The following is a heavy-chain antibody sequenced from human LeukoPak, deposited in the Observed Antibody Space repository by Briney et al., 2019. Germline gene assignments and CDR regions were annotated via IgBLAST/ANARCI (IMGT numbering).Heavy chain of an antibody. D-gene: IGHD6-25*01. CDR3: ATDVTGSEDR. J-gene: IGHJ5*02. CDR2: MDTDGRTT. V-gene: IGHV3-74*01. CDR1: GFPFGNFW. Sequence: PGGSLRLSCVVSGFPFGNFWTHWVRQVPGKGLVWVARMDTDGRTTDYADSVKGRFTISRDNARNTLYLQMRSLRADDTALYYCATDVTGSEDRWGQGTPVTVSS.